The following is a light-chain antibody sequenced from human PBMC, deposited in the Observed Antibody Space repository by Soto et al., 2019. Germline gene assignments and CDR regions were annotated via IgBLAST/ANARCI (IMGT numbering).Light chain of an antibody. CDR3: SSYAGINNLGV. J-gene: IGLJ1*01. Sequence: QSALTQPPSASGSPGQSVTISCTGTSSDVGGYKYVSWYQQHPGKAPKLMIFEVNKRPSGVPDRLSGSKSGNTASLTVSGLLAEDEADYYCSSYAGINNLGVFGTGTKGTVL. CDR2: EVN. V-gene: IGLV2-8*01. CDR1: SSDVGGYKY.